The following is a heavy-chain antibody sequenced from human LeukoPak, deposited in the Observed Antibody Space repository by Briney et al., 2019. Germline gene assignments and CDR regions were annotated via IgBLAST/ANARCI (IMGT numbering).Heavy chain of an antibody. V-gene: IGHV1-2*02. CDR2: INPDSGDT. Sequence: GASVKVSCKASGYTFTYYYIHWMRQAPGQGLEWMGWINPDSGDTSYAQKFQGRVTMTRDTSISTVYVELSSLRSEDTAVYYCASFDILTGYFLVDAFDIWGQGTMVTVSS. CDR1: GYTFTYYY. CDR3: ASFDILTGYFLVDAFDI. D-gene: IGHD3-9*01. J-gene: IGHJ3*02.